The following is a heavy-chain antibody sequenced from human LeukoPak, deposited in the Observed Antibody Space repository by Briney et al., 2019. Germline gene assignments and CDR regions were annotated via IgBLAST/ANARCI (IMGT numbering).Heavy chain of an antibody. V-gene: IGHV3-33*01. CDR1: GFTFSTYA. CDR2: IWYDGNNK. D-gene: IGHD5-24*01. CDR3: ARGDGYNFFDY. J-gene: IGHJ4*02. Sequence: PGGSLRLSCAASGFTFSTYAMHWVRQAPGKGLEWVAVIWYDGNNKYYADSVKGRFTISRDNSKNTLYLQMNSLRVEDTAVYYCARGDGYNFFDYWGQGTLVTVSS.